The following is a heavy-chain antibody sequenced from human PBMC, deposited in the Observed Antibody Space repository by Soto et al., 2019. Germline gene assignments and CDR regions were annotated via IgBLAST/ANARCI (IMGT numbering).Heavy chain of an antibody. Sequence: SETLSLTCTVPGGSLSRIGYYWSWIRQHPAKGLEWVGYISNSGSTYYNPSLKSRVAMSIDTSKNHVSLTLTSLTAADTAVYYCATSVQMATIPDLWGQGTLVTVSS. CDR1: GGSLSRIGYY. V-gene: IGHV4-31*03. CDR3: ATSVQMATIPDL. D-gene: IGHD5-12*01. CDR2: ISNSGST. J-gene: IGHJ5*02.